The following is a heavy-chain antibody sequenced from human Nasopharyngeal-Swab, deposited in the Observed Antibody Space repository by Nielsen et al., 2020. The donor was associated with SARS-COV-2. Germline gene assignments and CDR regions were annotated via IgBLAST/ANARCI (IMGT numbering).Heavy chain of an antibody. CDR1: GFRFSTFW. CDR2: INTDGRRT. Sequence: SLKISCAASGFRFSTFWMHWVRQVPGEGLVWVSRINTDGRRTNYAESVKGRFTISRDNVKNMLYLQMSNLRPEDTAVYYCARDLGGFGGYWGQGTLGTGSS. V-gene: IGHV3-74*01. D-gene: IGHD4-23*01. CDR3: ARDLGGFGGY. J-gene: IGHJ4*02.